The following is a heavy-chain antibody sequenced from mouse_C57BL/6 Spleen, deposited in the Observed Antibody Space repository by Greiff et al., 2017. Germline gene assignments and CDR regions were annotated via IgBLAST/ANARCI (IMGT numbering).Heavy chain of an antibody. V-gene: IGHV1-63*01. J-gene: IGHJ4*01. CDR3: AREEGDYDVGAMDY. Sequence: QVQLQQSGAELVRPGPSVKMSCKASGYTFTNYWIGWAKQRPGHGLEWIGDIYPGGGYTNYNEKFKGKATLTADKSSSTAYMQFSSLTSEDSAIYYCAREEGDYDVGAMDYWGQGTSVTVSS. CDR1: GYTFTNYW. D-gene: IGHD2-4*01. CDR2: IYPGGGYT.